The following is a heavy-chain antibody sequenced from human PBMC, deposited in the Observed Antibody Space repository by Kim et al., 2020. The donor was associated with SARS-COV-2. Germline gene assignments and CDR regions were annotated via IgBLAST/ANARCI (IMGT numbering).Heavy chain of an antibody. V-gene: IGHV3-30*01. Sequence: SVKGRFTISRDNSKNTLYLQMNSLRAEDTAVYYCARDKMTTVTILAWFDPWGQGTLVTVSS. J-gene: IGHJ5*02. CDR3: ARDKMTTVTILAWFDP. D-gene: IGHD4-17*01.